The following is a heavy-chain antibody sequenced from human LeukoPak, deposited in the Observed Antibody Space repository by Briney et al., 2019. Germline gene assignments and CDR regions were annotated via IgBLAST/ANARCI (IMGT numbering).Heavy chain of an antibody. D-gene: IGHD2-21*01. J-gene: IGHJ4*02. CDR3: ALLAASFDY. Sequence: GASVKVSCKASGYTFTVCYMHWGRHAPGQGLGWMGWINPNSGVTNYAQKFQGRVTMTRDTSISTAYMELSRLRSDDTAVYYCALLAASFDYWGQGTLVTVSS. CDR2: INPNSGVT. CDR1: GYTFTVCY. V-gene: IGHV1-2*02.